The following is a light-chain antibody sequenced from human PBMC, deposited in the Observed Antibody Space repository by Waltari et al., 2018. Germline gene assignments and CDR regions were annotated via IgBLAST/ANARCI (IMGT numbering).Light chain of an antibody. Sequence: QSVLTQSPSVSGAPGQRVTLSCSGSSSHIGRGPGVHWYQQFPGRAPKLLIFENNNRPSGVPDRFSGSKSGTSASLVITGLQAEDEADYYCQSYDGTLGGLYVFGSGTAVTVL. CDR2: ENN. V-gene: IGLV1-40*01. CDR1: SSHIGRGPG. CDR3: QSYDGTLGGLYV. J-gene: IGLJ1*01.